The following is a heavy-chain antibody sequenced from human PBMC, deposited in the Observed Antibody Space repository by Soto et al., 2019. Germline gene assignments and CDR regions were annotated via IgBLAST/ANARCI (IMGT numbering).Heavy chain of an antibody. D-gene: IGHD2-2*01. Sequence: ASVKVSCKASGYTFTSYAMHWVRQAPGQRLEWMGWINAGNGNTKYSQKFQGRVTITRDTSASTAYMELSSLRSEDTAVYYCARDLGYCSSTSCHSEAFDIWGQGTMVPVSS. CDR2: INAGNGNT. CDR1: GYTFTSYA. CDR3: ARDLGYCSSTSCHSEAFDI. J-gene: IGHJ3*02. V-gene: IGHV1-3*01.